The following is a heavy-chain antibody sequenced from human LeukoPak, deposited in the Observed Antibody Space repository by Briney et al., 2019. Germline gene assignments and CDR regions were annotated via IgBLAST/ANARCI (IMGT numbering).Heavy chain of an antibody. J-gene: IGHJ4*02. V-gene: IGHV3-48*03. CDR3: AKGRIVKLDY. CDR1: GFTFSIYE. D-gene: IGHD1-26*01. CDR2: ISSSGSTI. Sequence: GGSLRLSCAASGFTFSIYEMNWVRQAPGKGLEWVSYISSSGSTIYYADSVKGRFTISRDNAKNSLYLQMNSLRAEDTAVYYCAKGRIVKLDYWGRGTLVTVSS.